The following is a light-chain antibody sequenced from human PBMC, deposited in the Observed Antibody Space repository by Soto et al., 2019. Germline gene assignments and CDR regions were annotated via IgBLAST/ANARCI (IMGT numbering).Light chain of an antibody. Sequence: QSVLTQPPSASGSPGQSVTISCTGTISDVGAYNYVSWYQRHPGKAPKLLIYEVSKRPSGVPDRFSGSKSANTASLTVSGLQADDEADYYCVSYTSSRAYVFGIGTKVTVL. J-gene: IGLJ1*01. CDR3: VSYTSSRAYV. CDR1: ISDVGAYNY. CDR2: EVS. V-gene: IGLV2-8*01.